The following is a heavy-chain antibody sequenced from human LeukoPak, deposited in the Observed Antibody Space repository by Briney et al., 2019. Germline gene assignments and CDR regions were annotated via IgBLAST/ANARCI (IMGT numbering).Heavy chain of an antibody. CDR3: ARGHMVWAKYYYMDV. D-gene: IGHD3-10*01. CDR2: ISHTGNT. V-gene: IGHV4-34*01. CDR1: DVSFTNYY. J-gene: IGHJ6*03. Sequence: SETLSLTCAVSDVSFTNYYWTWIRQSPGKGLEWLGEISHTGNTHYNPSLKSRVTVSVDISADMSTTRVSLNLKSVTAADTAVYYCARGHMVWAKYYYMDVWGKGTTVTVSS.